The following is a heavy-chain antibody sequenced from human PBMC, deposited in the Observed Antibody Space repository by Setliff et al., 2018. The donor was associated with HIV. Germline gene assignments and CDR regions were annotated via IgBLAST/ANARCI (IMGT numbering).Heavy chain of an antibody. CDR1: AYSISSGYY. CDR2: IYYSGST. D-gene: IGHD3-3*01. Sequence: SSETLSLTCVVSAYSISSGYYWGWIRQSPRKGLGWIGSIYYSGSTYYNPSLKSRVTISLDASKNQFSLNLTSVTAADTAVYYCARSKTFYDFWGGYYTHGAFKIWGLGTMVTVSS. J-gene: IGHJ3*02. V-gene: IGHV4-38-2*01. CDR3: ARSKTFYDFWGGYYTHGAFKI.